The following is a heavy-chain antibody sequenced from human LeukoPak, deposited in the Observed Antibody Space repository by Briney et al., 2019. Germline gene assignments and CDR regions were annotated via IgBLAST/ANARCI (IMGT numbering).Heavy chain of an antibody. CDR2: INSDGSST. CDR3: ARAGALPYGMDV. D-gene: IGHD3-10*01. CDR1: GFTFSSYW. J-gene: IGHJ6*02. Sequence: GGSLRLSSAASGFTFSSYWMHWVRHAPGKGLVWVSRINSDGSSTSYADSVKGRFTISRDNAKNTLYLQMNSLRAEDTAVYYCARAGALPYGMDVWGQGTTVTVSS. V-gene: IGHV3-74*01.